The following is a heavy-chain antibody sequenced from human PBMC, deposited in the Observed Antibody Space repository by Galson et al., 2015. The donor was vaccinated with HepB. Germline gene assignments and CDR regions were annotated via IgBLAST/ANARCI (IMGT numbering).Heavy chain of an antibody. CDR2: SFANGPR. D-gene: IGHD4-17*01. J-gene: IGHJ4*02. CDR1: GVSPNNTRMG. Sequence: PALVKPTQTLTLTCAVSGVSPNNTRMGVSWIRQPPGKPLEWLAHSFANGPRSYSASLRSRLSISKDTSNGQVVLTMTNMDPMDTATYFCARTHYGDYGVRRDYFDSWGLGSLVTVSS. V-gene: IGHV2-26*01. CDR3: ARTHYGDYGVRRDYFDS.